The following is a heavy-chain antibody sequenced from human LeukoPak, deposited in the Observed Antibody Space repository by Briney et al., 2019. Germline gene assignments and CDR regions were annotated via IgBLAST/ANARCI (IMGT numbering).Heavy chain of an antibody. V-gene: IGHV5-51*01. CDR3: ARPDGSYDSSGYYRDY. CDR1: GYSFTSYW. J-gene: IGHJ4*02. Sequence: GESLKISCKGSGYSFTSYWIGWVRQMPGRGLEWMGIIYPGDSDTRYSPSFQGQVTISADKSISTAYLQWSSLKASDTAMYYCARPDGSYDSSGYYRDYWGQGTLVTVSS. CDR2: IYPGDSDT. D-gene: IGHD3-22*01.